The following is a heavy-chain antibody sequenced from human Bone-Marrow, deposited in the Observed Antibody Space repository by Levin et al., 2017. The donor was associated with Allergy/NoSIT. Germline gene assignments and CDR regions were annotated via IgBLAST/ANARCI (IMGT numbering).Heavy chain of an antibody. V-gene: IGHV4-59*01. CDR2: LSDSGGT. Sequence: ASETLSLICSVSGASISAYQWSWLRQSPGKGLEWIGYLSDSGGTNYNPSLKSRVTISPDTSKNHFSLKVNSVTAADTAVYYCARELETWYYHGGFDYWGQGILVIVSS. D-gene: IGHD1-7*01. CDR3: ARELETWYYHGGFDY. J-gene: IGHJ4*02. CDR1: GASISAYQ.